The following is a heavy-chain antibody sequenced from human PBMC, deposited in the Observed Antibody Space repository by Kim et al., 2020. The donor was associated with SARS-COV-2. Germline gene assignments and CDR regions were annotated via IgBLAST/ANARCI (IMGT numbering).Heavy chain of an antibody. J-gene: IGHJ4*02. D-gene: IGHD3-22*01. CDR2: IHYGGTT. Sequence: SETLSLTCTVSGVSVNSYYWSWIRQPPGKGLEWIAYIHYGGTTNYNPSLKSRVTLSLDTSTNQFSMRLTSVTAADSAVYYCARILDSGCSDYWGQGTLVT. CDR1: GVSVNSYY. V-gene: IGHV4-59*02. CDR3: ARILDSGCSDY.